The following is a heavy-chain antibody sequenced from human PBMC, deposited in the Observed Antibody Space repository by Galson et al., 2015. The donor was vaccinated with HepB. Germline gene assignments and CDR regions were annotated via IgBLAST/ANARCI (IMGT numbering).Heavy chain of an antibody. D-gene: IGHD1-14*01. CDR3: ASRMGLTGYYYYGMDV. V-gene: IGHV1-69*13. CDR1: GGTFSSYA. CDR2: IIPIFGIA. J-gene: IGHJ6*02. Sequence: SVKVSCKASGGTFSSYAISWVRQAPGQGLEWMGGIIPIFGIANYAQKFQGRVTITADESTSTAYMELSSLRSEDTAVYYCASRMGLTGYYYYGMDVWGQGTTVTVSS.